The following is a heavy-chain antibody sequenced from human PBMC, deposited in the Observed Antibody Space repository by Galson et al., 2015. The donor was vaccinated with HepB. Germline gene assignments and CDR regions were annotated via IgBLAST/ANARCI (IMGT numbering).Heavy chain of an antibody. CDR2: ITGSGAGT. J-gene: IGHJ3*02. CDR3: AKVVVPGIYAFDM. CDR1: GFTFSSYG. D-gene: IGHD6-19*01. V-gene: IGHV3-23*01. Sequence: SLRLSCAASGFTFSSYGMNWVRQAPGKGLEWVSLITGSGAGTYYADSVKGRFTVSRDNSKNTLSLQMNSLRAEDTAVYFCAKVVVPGIYAFDMWGQGTMVTVSS.